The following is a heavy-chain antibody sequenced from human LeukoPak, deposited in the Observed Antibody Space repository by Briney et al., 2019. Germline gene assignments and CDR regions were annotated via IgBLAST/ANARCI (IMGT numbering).Heavy chain of an antibody. CDR1: GYVFTSYG. Sequence: ASVRVSCKASGYVFTSYGISWVRQAPGQGLEWMGWISSHTGDTRYAQRFQDRVTMTTDISTTTACLDLRSLRFDDTAVYYCARDVRRLQLSTYFFDFWGQGTLVSVSS. D-gene: IGHD4-17*01. V-gene: IGHV1-18*01. J-gene: IGHJ4*02. CDR2: ISSHTGDT. CDR3: ARDVRRLQLSTYFFDF.